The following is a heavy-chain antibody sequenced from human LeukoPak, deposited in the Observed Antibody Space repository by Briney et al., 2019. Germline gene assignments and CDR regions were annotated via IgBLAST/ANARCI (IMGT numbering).Heavy chain of an antibody. D-gene: IGHD6-19*01. CDR3: VGEGGMAEAAFDY. J-gene: IGHJ4*02. CDR1: GGSVSSNSAA. CDR2: TYYRSKWRN. V-gene: IGHV6-1*01. Sequence: QTLSLTCAISGGSVSSNSAAWNWIRQSPSRGLEWLGRTYYRSKWRNDYAVSVKSRITINPDTSKNQFSLQLKSVTPEDTAVYYCVGEGGMAEAAFDYWGQGTLVTVSS.